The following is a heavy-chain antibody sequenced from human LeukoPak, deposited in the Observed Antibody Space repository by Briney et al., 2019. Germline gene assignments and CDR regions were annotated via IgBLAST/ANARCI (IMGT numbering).Heavy chain of an antibody. Sequence: GGSLRLSCAASVFAFADYSLHWVRQAPRKGLEWVALMSFARKFENFADSVKGRFTISTDTARNTLYLHMGSLGVEDSAVYYFARVGETGTVTMEFDLWGQGAVVTASS. CDR3: ARVGETGTVTMEFDL. CDR2: MSFARKFE. J-gene: IGHJ1*01. CDR1: VFAFADYS. V-gene: IGHV3-30*04. D-gene: IGHD1-26*01.